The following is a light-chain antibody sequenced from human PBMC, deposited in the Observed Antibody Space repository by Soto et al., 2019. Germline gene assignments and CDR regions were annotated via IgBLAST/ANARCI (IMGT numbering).Light chain of an antibody. V-gene: IGKV3-20*01. CDR1: QRIAGGY. CDR3: HQYVASPRT. Sequence: EIVLTQSPGILSLSPGERATLSCWASQRIAGGYLAWYQHKPGQAPRLLFYGASNRATGIPDRVRGSGSGTDFTLTISRLEPEDFAVYYCHQYVASPRTFGQGTKVE. CDR2: GAS. J-gene: IGKJ1*01.